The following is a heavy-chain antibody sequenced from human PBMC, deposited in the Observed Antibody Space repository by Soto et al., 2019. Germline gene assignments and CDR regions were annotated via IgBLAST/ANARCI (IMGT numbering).Heavy chain of an antibody. CDR2: FDPEDGET. V-gene: IGHV1-24*01. CDR1: GYTLTELS. J-gene: IGHJ3*02. D-gene: IGHD3-22*01. Sequence: ASVKVSCKVSGYTLTELSMHWVRQAPGKGLEWMGGFDPEDGETIYAQKFQGRVTMTEDTSTDTAYMELSSLRSEDTAVYYCATTLSSSGYYFGDAFDIWGQGTMVTVS. CDR3: ATTLSSSGYYFGDAFDI.